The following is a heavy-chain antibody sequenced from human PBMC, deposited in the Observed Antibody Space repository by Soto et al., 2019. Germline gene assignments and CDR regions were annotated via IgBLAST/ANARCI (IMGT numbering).Heavy chain of an antibody. D-gene: IGHD1-1*01. CDR2: IYATGTT. V-gene: IGHV4-4*07. CDR3: VRDGTKTLRDWFDP. Sequence: SETLSLTCTVSGASISSFYWSWIRKSAGKGLEWIGRIYATGTTDYNPSLKSRVMMSVDTSKKQFSLKLRSVTAADTAVYYCVRDGTKTLRDWFDPWGQGISVTVSS. CDR1: GASISSFY. J-gene: IGHJ5*02.